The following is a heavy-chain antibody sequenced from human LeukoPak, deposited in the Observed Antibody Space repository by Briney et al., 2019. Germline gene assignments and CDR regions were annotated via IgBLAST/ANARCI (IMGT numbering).Heavy chain of an antibody. Sequence: GSLRLSCAASGFTFSSYSMNWVRQAPGKGLEWVSYISSRNSTIYYADSVKGRFTISRDNAKNSLYLQMNSLRAEDTAVYYCASWAGAAAGFSGPLDYWGQGTLVTVSS. CDR1: GFTFSSYS. V-gene: IGHV3-48*01. D-gene: IGHD6-13*01. CDR3: ASWAGAAAGFSGPLDY. J-gene: IGHJ4*02. CDR2: ISSRNSTI.